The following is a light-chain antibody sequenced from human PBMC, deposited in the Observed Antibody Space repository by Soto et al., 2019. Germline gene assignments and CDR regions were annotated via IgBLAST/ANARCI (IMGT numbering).Light chain of an antibody. Sequence: ELVLTHSPATLSVSPGERATLSCRASKSVGSNLAWYQQRPGQPPRLLIYDASTRATDIPARCSGGGSGTEFTLTISSLQSEEFDVYDCQQYNNWPYTFGQGTKLQIK. J-gene: IGKJ2*01. CDR1: KSVGSN. CDR2: DAS. V-gene: IGKV3-15*01. CDR3: QQYNNWPYT.